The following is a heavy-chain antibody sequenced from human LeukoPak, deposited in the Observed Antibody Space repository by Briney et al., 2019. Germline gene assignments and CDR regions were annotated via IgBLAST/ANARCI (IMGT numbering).Heavy chain of an antibody. Sequence: GGSLRLSCAASGFTFSSHSMNWVRQAPGKGLEWVSSISSSSSYIYYADSVKGRFTISRDNAKNSLYLQMNSLRAEDTAVYYCARAVHDYGFDYWGQGTLVTVSS. CDR3: ARAVHDYGFDY. J-gene: IGHJ4*02. CDR1: GFTFSSHS. CDR2: ISSSSSYI. D-gene: IGHD4-17*01. V-gene: IGHV3-21*01.